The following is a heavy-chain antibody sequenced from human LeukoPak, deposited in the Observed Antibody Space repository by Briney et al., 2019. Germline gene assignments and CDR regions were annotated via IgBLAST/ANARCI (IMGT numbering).Heavy chain of an antibody. CDR1: GGTFSSYA. CDR3: ARGKDVVVVAATPNNAFDI. V-gene: IGHV1-69*05. D-gene: IGHD2-15*01. J-gene: IGHJ3*02. CDR2: IIPIFGTA. Sequence: ASVKVSCKASGGTFSSYAISWVRQAPGQGLEWMGRIIPIFGTANYAQKLQGRVTMTTDTSTSTAYMELRSLRSDDTAVYYCARGKDVVVVAATPNNAFDIWGQGTMVTVSS.